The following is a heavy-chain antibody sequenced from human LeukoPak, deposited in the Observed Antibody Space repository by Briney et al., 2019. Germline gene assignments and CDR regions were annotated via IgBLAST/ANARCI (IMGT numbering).Heavy chain of an antibody. CDR2: IFPSGST. Sequence: PSETLSLTCAVYGGSFSGYYWSWIRQPPGKGLEWIGRIFPSGSTNYNPSLKSRVTMLVDTSKNQISLKLSSVTAADTAAYYCARDMMAIIGYYYLMDVWGQGTTVTVSS. V-gene: IGHV4-34*12. CDR3: ARDMMAIIGYYYLMDV. CDR1: GGSFSGYY. J-gene: IGHJ6*02. D-gene: IGHD3-16*01.